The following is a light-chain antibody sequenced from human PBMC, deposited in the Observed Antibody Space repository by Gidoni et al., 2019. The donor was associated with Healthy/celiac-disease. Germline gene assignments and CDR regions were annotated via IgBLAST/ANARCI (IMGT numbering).Light chain of an antibody. Sequence: EMVLTQSQGTLSLSPGERATLSCRASQSVSSSYLAWYRQKPGQAPRLLIYGASSRATGIPDRFSGSGSGTDFTLTISRLEPEDFAVYYCQQYGSSRFTFGPGTKVDIK. CDR1: QSVSSSY. CDR2: GAS. CDR3: QQYGSSRFT. J-gene: IGKJ3*01. V-gene: IGKV3-20*01.